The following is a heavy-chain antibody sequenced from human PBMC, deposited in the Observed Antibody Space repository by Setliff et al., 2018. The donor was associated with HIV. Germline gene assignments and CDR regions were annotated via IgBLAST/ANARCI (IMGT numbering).Heavy chain of an antibody. D-gene: IGHD6-6*01. V-gene: IGHV4-59*11. CDR3: ARVPPEYSSSSQAFDI. Sequence: SETLSLTCTVSGSSISGHFWTWIRQPPGKGLEWIGYIYTTGSTNYNPSLTSRVTISVDTSKNKFSLKMRSVTAADAAVYYCARVPPEYSSSSQAFDIWGQGTKVTVSS. CDR2: IYTTGST. J-gene: IGHJ3*02. CDR1: GSSISGHF.